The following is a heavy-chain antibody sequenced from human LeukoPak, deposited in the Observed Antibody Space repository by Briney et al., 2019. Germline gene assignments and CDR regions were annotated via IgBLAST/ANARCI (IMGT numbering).Heavy chain of an antibody. J-gene: IGHJ4*02. V-gene: IGHV3-7*01. D-gene: IGHD2-21*01. CDR2: IKEDGSEK. CDR3: TRDNRYYY. CDR1: GFTFSNYW. Sequence: GGSLRLSCAASGFTFSNYWMSWVRQAPGKGLEWVANIKEDGSEKYYEDSVKGRFTISRDNAKNLVYLQMNSLRAEDTAVYYCTRDNRYYYWGQGTVVTVSS.